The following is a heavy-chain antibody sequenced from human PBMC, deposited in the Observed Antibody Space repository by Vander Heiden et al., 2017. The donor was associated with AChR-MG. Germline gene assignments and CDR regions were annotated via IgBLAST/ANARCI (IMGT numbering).Heavy chain of an antibody. D-gene: IGHD3-16*01. Sequence: EVQLVPSGVEVKKPGESLKISCKASGYSFTGYWIGWVRQMPGKGLEWMGIIYPGDSDTRYSPSFQGQVTISADKSISTAYLQWSSLEASDTAMYYCARHAGGWRQLISPRYDYWGQGTLVTVSP. CDR3: ARHAGGWRQLISPRYDY. V-gene: IGHV5-51*01. CDR2: IYPGDSDT. J-gene: IGHJ4*02. CDR1: GYSFTGYW.